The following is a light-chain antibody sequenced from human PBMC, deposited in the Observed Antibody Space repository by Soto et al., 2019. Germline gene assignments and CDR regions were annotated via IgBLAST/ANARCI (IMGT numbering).Light chain of an antibody. CDR1: PDIVNS. V-gene: IGKV1-33*01. CDR3: QHYDSLPPT. CDR2: AAS. J-gene: IGKJ3*01. Sequence: DIQMTQSPSSLSAFVGDRVTITCQASPDIVNSLNWYQQKPGKAPKLLIYAASSLETGVPSKFSGSGSGTDFTFTISSLQPEDVATYYCQHYDSLPPTFGPGTNVDIK.